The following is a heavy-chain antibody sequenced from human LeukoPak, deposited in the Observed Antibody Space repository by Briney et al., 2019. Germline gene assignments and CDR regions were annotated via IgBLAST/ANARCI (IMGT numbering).Heavy chain of an antibody. CDR2: ISGLGGST. Sequence: PGGSLRLSCAASGFPFSSYGMSWVRQAPEKGLEWVSAISGLGGSTYYADSVKGRFTISRDNSKNTLYLQMNSLRAEDTAVYYCAKGGTQYSGSYMAAYFDYWGQGTLVTVSS. CDR3: AKGGTQYSGSYMAAYFDY. J-gene: IGHJ4*02. V-gene: IGHV3-23*01. CDR1: GFPFSSYG. D-gene: IGHD1-26*01.